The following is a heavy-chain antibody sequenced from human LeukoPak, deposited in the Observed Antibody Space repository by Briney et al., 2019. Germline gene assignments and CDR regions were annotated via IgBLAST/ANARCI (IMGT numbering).Heavy chain of an antibody. Sequence: SQTLSLTCAISGDSVSNNGAAWNWIRQSPSRGLEWLGRTYYRSRYYTDYAEPVKSRITINPDTSKNQYSLQLKSVTPEDTAVYYCARDGPGDQGLDCWGQGTLVTVSS. V-gene: IGHV6-1*01. CDR3: ARDGPGDQGLDC. J-gene: IGHJ4*02. D-gene: IGHD3-10*01. CDR1: GDSVSNNGAA. CDR2: TYYRSRYYT.